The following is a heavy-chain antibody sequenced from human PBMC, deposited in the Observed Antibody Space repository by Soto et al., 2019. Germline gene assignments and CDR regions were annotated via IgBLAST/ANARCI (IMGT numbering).Heavy chain of an antibody. V-gene: IGHV3-30*18. CDR1: GFTFSSYG. J-gene: IGHJ5*02. D-gene: IGHD3-10*01. CDR3: AKDRRWVRGVTPYNWFDP. CDR2: ISYDGSNK. Sequence: GGSLRLSCAASGFTFSSYGMHWVRQAPGKGLEWVAVISYDGSNKYYADSVKGRFTISRDNSKNTLYLQMNSLRAEDTAVYYCAKDRRWVRGVTPYNWFDPWGQGTLVTVSS.